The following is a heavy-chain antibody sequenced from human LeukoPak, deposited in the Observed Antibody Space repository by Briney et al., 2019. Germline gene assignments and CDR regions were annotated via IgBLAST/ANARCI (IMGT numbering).Heavy chain of an antibody. J-gene: IGHJ4*02. CDR2: IYHSGST. CDR1: GGSISSSNW. V-gene: IGHV4-4*02. D-gene: IGHD4-17*01. CDR3: TRVGDYGDPSDY. Sequence: SETLSLTCAVSGGSISSSNWWSWVRQPPGKGLEWIGEIYHSGSTNYNPSLKSRVTISVDKSKNQFSLKLSSVTAADTAVYYCTRVGDYGDPSDYWGQGTLVTVSS.